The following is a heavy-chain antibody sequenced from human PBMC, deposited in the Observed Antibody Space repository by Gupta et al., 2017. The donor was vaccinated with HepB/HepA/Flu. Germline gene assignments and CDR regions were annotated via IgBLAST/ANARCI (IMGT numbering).Heavy chain of an antibody. CDR1: GFTVSNNY. V-gene: IGHV3-53*01. Sequence: EVQLVESGGGLIQPGGSLRLSCVASGFTVSNNYMSWVRQAPGKGLEWVSIIYSGGNTYYADSVKGRFTISRDSSKNTLFLQMHSLRVEDTAVYYCARDLSYSGSDYWGQGTLVTVSS. CDR3: ARDLSYSGSDY. D-gene: IGHD2-21*01. CDR2: IYSGGNT. J-gene: IGHJ4*02.